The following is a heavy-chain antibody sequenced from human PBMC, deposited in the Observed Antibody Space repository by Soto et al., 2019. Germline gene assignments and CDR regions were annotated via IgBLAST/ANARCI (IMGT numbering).Heavy chain of an antibody. CDR2: IYYNGDT. CDR1: GGSISSGGYY. J-gene: IGHJ4*02. V-gene: IGHV4-31*03. D-gene: IGHD7-27*01. CDR3: ARSHRDNWGSPDYFDY. Sequence: QVQLQESGPGLVKPSQTLSLTCTVSGGSISSGGYYWSWIRQHPGKGLEWIGYIYYNGDTYYNPSLKSRVSISIDTSKNQFSLRLTSLTAADTAVYYCARSHRDNWGSPDYFDYGGQGTLVTVSS.